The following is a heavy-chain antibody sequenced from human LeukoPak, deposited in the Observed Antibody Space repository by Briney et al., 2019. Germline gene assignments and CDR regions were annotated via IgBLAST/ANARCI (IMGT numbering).Heavy chain of an antibody. D-gene: IGHD5-12*01. J-gene: IGHJ4*02. CDR3: ARHRGYSGYDSPYYFDY. CDR1: GGSINSGGYY. CDR2: IYYSGST. V-gene: IGHV4-31*03. Sequence: SETLSLTCTVSGGSINSGGYYWSWIRQHPGKGLEWIGCIYYSGSTYYNPSLKSRVTISVDTSKNQFSLKLSSVTAADTAVYYCARHRGYSGYDSPYYFDYWGQGTLVTVSS.